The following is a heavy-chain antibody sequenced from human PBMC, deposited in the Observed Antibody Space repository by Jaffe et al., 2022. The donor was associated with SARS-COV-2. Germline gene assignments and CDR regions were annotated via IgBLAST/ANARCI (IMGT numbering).Heavy chain of an antibody. V-gene: IGHV3-15*01. D-gene: IGHD4-17*01. CDR2: IKSKTDGGTT. J-gene: IGHJ6*02. CDR3: TTSKLTRVRTVTTLPYYYYYYGMDV. CDR1: GFTFSNAW. Sequence: EVQLVESGGGLVKPGGSLRLSCAASGFTFSNAWMSWVRQAPGKGLEWVGRIKSKTDGGTTDYAAPVKGRFTISRDDSKNTLYLQMNSLKTEDTAVYYCTTSKLTRVRTVTTLPYYYYYYGMDVWGQGTTVTVSS.